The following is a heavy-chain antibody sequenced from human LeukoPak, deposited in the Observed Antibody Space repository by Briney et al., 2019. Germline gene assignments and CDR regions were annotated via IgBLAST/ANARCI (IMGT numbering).Heavy chain of an antibody. D-gene: IGHD1-14*01. V-gene: IGHV1-46*01. CDR1: GYTFTSYY. Sequence: ASVKVSCKASGYTFTSYYMHWVRQAPGQGLEWMGIINPSGGSTSYAQKFQGRVTMTRDTSTSTVYMELSSPRSEDTAVYYCARSGGTNYGMDVWGQGTTVTVSS. J-gene: IGHJ6*02. CDR3: ARSGGTNYGMDV. CDR2: INPSGGST.